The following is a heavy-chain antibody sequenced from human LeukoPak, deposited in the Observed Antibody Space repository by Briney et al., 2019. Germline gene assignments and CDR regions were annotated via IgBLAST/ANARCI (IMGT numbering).Heavy chain of an antibody. D-gene: IGHD2-21*02. V-gene: IGHV3-66*01. Sequence: GGSLRLSCAASGFTVSNNYMTWVRQAPGKGLEWVSVIYSGNRTKYADSVKGRFIISRDNSKNTLLFQMNSLRAEDTAVYYCAKSAYCGVDCFRFDQWGQGTLVTVSS. CDR2: IYSGNRT. CDR1: GFTVSNNY. CDR3: AKSAYCGVDCFRFDQ. J-gene: IGHJ4*02.